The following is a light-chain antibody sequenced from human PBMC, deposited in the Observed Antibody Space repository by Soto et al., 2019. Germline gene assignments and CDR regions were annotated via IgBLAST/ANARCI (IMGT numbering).Light chain of an antibody. CDR2: GAS. CDR3: QQYNKWPPFT. V-gene: IGKV3D-15*01. Sequence: EIGMTQSPATLSVSPGERATLSCRASQSVSSNLAWYQQKPGQAPRLLIYGASTRATGVPARFSGSGSGTECTLTIISLQSEDFAVYYCQQYNKWPPFTFGAGTKVDI. CDR1: QSVSSN. J-gene: IGKJ3*01.